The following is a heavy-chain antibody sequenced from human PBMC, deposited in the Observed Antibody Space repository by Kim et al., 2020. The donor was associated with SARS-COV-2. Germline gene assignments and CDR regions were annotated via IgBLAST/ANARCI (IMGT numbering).Heavy chain of an antibody. Sequence: GGSLRLSCAASGFTFSSYDMHWVRQATGKGLEWVSAIGTAGDTYYPGSVKGRFTISRENAKNSLYLQMNSLRAGDTAVYYCARAYSSSWYPYYYYMDVWGKGTTVSVPS. V-gene: IGHV3-13*01. CDR2: IGTAGDT. J-gene: IGHJ6*03. D-gene: IGHD6-13*01. CDR1: GFTFSSYD. CDR3: ARAYSSSWYPYYYYMDV.